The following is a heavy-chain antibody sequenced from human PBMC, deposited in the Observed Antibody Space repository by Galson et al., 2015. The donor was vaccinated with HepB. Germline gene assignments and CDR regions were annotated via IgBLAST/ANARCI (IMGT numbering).Heavy chain of an antibody. CDR2: IKTDGSEK. D-gene: IGHD4/OR15-4a*01. Sequence: SLRLSCAGSGFTFSTYWMSWVRQAPGKGREWVANIKTDGSEKYYVDSVKGRFTISRDNAKNSLYLQMNSLRAEDTAVYYCTRDQSRLGGSWGQGTLVTVSS. J-gene: IGHJ5*02. CDR1: GFTFSTYW. CDR3: TRDQSRLGGS. V-gene: IGHV3-7*03.